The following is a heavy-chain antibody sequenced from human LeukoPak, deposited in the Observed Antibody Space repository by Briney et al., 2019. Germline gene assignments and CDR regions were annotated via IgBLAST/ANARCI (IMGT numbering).Heavy chain of an antibody. CDR3: ARETPEYD. CDR1: GITFSTYW. J-gene: IGHJ4*02. V-gene: IGHV3-48*02. CDR2: ISSSSSTI. Sequence: PPGGSLRLSCAGSGITFSTYWMHWVRQAPGKGLEWVSYISSSSSTIYYADSVKGRFTISRDNAKNSLYLQMNSLRDEDTAVYYCARETPEYDWGQGTLVTVSS. D-gene: IGHD1-14*01.